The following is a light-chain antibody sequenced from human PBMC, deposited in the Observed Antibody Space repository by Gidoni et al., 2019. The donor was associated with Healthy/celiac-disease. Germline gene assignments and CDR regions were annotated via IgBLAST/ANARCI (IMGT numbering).Light chain of an antibody. J-gene: IGKJ2*01. CDR1: QSVSSSY. V-gene: IGKV3-20*01. CDR3: QQYGSSPQT. Sequence: IVLTQSPGSLSLSPGERTTLSCRASQSVSSSYLAWYQQKPGQAPRLLIYGASSRATGLPDRFSGSGSGTDFTLTISRLEPEDFAVYYCQQYGSSPQTFXXXTKLEIK. CDR2: GAS.